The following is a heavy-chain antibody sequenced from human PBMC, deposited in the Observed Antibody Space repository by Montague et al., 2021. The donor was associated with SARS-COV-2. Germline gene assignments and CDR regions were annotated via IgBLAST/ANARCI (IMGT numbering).Heavy chain of an antibody. V-gene: IGHV4-34*01. D-gene: IGHD3-9*01. Sequence: SETLSLTCAVSRGSFSNYYWTWIRQSPGKGLEWIGEINQGGAPNYTPPLKSRVTISLDTSKKQISLKLNSVTVADTAVFFCARGRPVQGSFRHFDSISSCALDIWAQGSLVIVSS. J-gene: IGHJ3*02. CDR2: INQGGAP. CDR3: ARGRPVQGSFRHFDSISSCALDI. CDR1: RGSFSNYY.